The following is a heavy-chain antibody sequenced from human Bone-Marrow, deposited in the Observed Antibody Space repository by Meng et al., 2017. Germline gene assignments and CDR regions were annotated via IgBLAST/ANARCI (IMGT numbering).Heavy chain of an antibody. CDR2: IYYSGST. J-gene: IGHJ4*02. V-gene: IGHV4-30-4*01. CDR3: GRDQGRELINH. CDR1: GGSISSGDYY. Sequence: QVQLQESGPGLGKPSQTLSLTCTVSGGSISSGDYYWSWIRQPPGKGLDWIGYIYYSGSTYYNPSLKSRVTISVDTSRNQFSLKLGSMTAADTAVYYCGRDQGRELINHWGQGTLVTVSS. D-gene: IGHD1-7*01.